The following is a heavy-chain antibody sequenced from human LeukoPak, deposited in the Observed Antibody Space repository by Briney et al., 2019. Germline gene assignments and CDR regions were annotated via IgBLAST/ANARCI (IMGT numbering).Heavy chain of an antibody. Sequence: SETLSLTCTVSGSSMSSHYWSWIRQPPGKGLEWIGYLYSSGSTDYNPSLKSRVTISLDTSKNQFSLKLSSVTAADTAVYYCAREGYYDSSGYYYGHFDYWGQGTLVTVSS. CDR3: AREGYYDSSGYYYGHFDY. J-gene: IGHJ4*02. CDR1: GSSMSSHY. CDR2: LYSSGST. D-gene: IGHD3-22*01. V-gene: IGHV4-59*11.